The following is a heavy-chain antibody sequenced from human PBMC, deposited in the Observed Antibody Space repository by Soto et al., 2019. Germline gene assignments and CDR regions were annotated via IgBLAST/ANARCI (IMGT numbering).Heavy chain of an antibody. CDR2: DYYTRST. V-gene: IGHV4-39*01. Sequence: SAALSATWSVSGAFIGSGTYYGDWIRQHRGKGLGWIGSDYYTRSTYYNPSLKSRVTISVATSKNQFSLKVSSVTAPDPAVYYCARRKYNALYHIAYWGQGTLVTVSS. CDR3: ARRKYNALYHIAY. CDR1: GAFIGSGTYY. D-gene: IGHD1-1*01. J-gene: IGHJ4*02.